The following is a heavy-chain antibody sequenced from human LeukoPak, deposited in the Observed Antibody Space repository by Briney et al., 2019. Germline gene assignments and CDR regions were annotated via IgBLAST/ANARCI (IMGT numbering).Heavy chain of an antibody. D-gene: IGHD2-15*01. Sequence: GASVKVSCKTSGYTFTNFGISWVRQAPGQGLEWMGWTSAYNGNTNYAQNLRGRVTMIIDRSTSTVYMELRSLRSDDTAVYYCARDATDAAYTPMNDYRGQGTLVTVSS. CDR1: GYTFTNFG. V-gene: IGHV1-18*01. CDR3: ARDATDAAYTPMNDY. J-gene: IGHJ4*02. CDR2: TSAYNGNT.